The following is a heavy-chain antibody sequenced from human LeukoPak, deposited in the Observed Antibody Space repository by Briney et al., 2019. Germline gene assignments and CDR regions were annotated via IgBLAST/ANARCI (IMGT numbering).Heavy chain of an antibody. V-gene: IGHV3-23*01. CDR2: ISGSGGST. CDR3: AKDGSSGQN. Sequence: PEGSLRLSCAASGFTFSSYAKSWVRQAPGKGLEWVSAISGSGGSTYYADSVKGRFTIARDNSKNTLYLQMNSLRAEDTAVYYCAKDGSSGQNWGQGTLVTVSS. D-gene: IGHD3-22*01. CDR1: GFTFSSYA. J-gene: IGHJ4*02.